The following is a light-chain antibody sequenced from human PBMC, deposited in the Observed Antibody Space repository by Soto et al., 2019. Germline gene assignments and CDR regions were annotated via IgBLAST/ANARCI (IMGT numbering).Light chain of an antibody. V-gene: IGKV1-5*01. CDR2: DAS. CDR1: QTXXTW. CDR3: QQYTNTNNPWM. Sequence: DIQVTQSPPTLSASVGDRVTITCRASQTXXTWMAWYQQKPGKAPKLLVYDASTLQSGVASRFSGSGSGTEFTLIISGLQPDDSATYYCQQYTNTNNPWMFGQGTKVEI. J-gene: IGKJ1*01.